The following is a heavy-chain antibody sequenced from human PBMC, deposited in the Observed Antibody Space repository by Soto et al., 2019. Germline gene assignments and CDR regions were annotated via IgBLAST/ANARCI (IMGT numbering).Heavy chain of an antibody. CDR1: GYSFTSYW. CDR3: ARVPTAGPYAMDV. D-gene: IGHD2-2*01. V-gene: IGHV5-51*01. J-gene: IGHJ6*02. Sequence: PGESQKISCRGSGYSFTSYWIGWVRKMPGRGLEWMGIIYPGDSDTRYSPSFQGQVTISADKSISTAYLQWSSLKASDTAMYYCARVPTAGPYAMDVWGQGTTVTVSS. CDR2: IYPGDSDT.